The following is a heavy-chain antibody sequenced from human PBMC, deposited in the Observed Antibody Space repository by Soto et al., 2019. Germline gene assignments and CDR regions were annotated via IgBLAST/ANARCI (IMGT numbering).Heavy chain of an antibody. CDR1: GITFSDLH. CDR2: VEVENDDR. D-gene: IGHD1-26*01. CDR3: AAVRGSLGSLSCDY. Sequence: EVLLQQSGAEAREPGGVVKMSCAVSGITFSDLHMHWVKQAPGKGLEWVGLVEVENDDRLYAEKYRGRLNINTDTSRHSSYMVLTSLTSDDTAIYFCAAVRGSLGSLSCDYWGQGTPVTVSA. J-gene: IGHJ4*02. V-gene: IGHV1-69-2*01.